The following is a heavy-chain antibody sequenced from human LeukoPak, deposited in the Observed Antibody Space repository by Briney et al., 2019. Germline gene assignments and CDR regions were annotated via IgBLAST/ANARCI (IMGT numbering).Heavy chain of an antibody. CDR1: GYTFTGYY. CDR3: ARGRYYHGSGIEDYFDY. Sequence: ASVKVSCKASGYTFTGYYMHWVRQAPGQGLEWMGWINPNSGGTNYAQKFQGRVTMTRDTSISTAYMELSSLRSEDTAVYYCARGRYYHGSGIEDYFDYWGQGTLVTVSS. D-gene: IGHD3-10*01. J-gene: IGHJ4*02. CDR2: INPNSGGT. V-gene: IGHV1-2*02.